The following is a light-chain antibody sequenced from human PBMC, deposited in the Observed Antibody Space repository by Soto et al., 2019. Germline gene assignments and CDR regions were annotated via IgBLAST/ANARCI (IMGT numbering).Light chain of an antibody. CDR3: QQYGSSLP. J-gene: IGKJ1*01. Sequence: EIGLSNPPAILSLSPGERATLSCRASQSVRNYLAWYQQKPGQPPRLLIYGAFNRAAGIPARFSGSGSGTDFTLTISSLEPDDSGVYYCQQYGSSLPFGQGTKVDI. CDR2: GAF. V-gene: IGKV3-20*01. CDR1: QSVRNY.